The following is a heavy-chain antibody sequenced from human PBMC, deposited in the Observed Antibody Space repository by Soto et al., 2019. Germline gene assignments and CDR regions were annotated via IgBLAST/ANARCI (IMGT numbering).Heavy chain of an antibody. V-gene: IGHV4-30-4*01. J-gene: IGHJ4*02. CDR1: GGSISSGDYY. CDR2: IYYSGST. CDR3: ARHEYYDSSGYYGFDY. D-gene: IGHD3-22*01. Sequence: QVQLQESGPGLVKPSQTLSLTCTVSGGSISSGDYYWSWIRQPPGKGLEWIGYIYYSGSTYYNPSLKSRVTIAVDTSKNQFSRKLSSVTAADTAVHYCARHEYYDSSGYYGFDYWGQGTLVTVSS.